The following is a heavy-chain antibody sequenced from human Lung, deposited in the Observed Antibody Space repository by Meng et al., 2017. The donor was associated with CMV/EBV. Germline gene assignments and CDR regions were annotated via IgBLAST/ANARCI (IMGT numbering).Heavy chain of an antibody. CDR3: TRSGSNGGYLPH. V-gene: IGHV3-7*01. Sequence: LXCAASGFTFRTYWMSWVRQAPGKGLEWVANIKPDGSEKSYVDYVKGRFTISRDNAENSLYLQMDTLRAEETDEYYWTRSGSNGGYLPHWGQGTLVTVSS. CDR2: IKPDGSEK. J-gene: IGHJ4*02. CDR1: GFTFRTYW. D-gene: IGHD4-17*01.